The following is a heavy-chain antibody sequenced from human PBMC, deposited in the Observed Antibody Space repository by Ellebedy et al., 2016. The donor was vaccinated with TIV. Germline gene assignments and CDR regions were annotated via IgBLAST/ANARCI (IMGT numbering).Heavy chain of an antibody. J-gene: IGHJ4*02. D-gene: IGHD6-19*01. CDR3: AKSKYSGGWYSDY. CDR2: SSFDGSKK. CDR1: GFALGTYG. V-gene: IGHV3-30*18. Sequence: PGGSLRLSCAASGFALGTYGMHWVSQAPDKGLERVAVSSFDGSKKYYADSVKGRFTISRDNSKTKLYLQRNSLRPEDTAVYYCAKSKYSGGWYSDYWGQGTLVTVSS.